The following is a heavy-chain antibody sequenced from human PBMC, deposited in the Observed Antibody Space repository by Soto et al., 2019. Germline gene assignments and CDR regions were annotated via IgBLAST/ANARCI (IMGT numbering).Heavy chain of an antibody. D-gene: IGHD3-10*01. CDR2: IASSTGHT. J-gene: IGHJ4*02. Sequence: GGSLRLSCAVSGFSFSTYALSWVRQAPGKGLEWVSGIASSTGHTYYAGSVEGRFTISRDNSKNTLYLQMNSLRADDTAIYYCARSGVSLYYSLGWGQGTLVTVSS. CDR3: ARSGVSLYYSLG. V-gene: IGHV3-23*01. CDR1: GFSFSTYA.